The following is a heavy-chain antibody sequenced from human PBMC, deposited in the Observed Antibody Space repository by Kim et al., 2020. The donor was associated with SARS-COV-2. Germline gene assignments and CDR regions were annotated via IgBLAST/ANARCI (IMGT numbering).Heavy chain of an antibody. V-gene: IGHV1-24*01. CDR3: AAASLLLFGESIFDY. J-gene: IGHJ4*02. D-gene: IGHD3-10*01. CDR2: FDPEDGET. CDR1: GYTLTELS. Sequence: ASVKVSCKVSGYTLTELSMHWVRQAPGKGLEWMGGFDPEDGETIYAQKFQGRVTMTEDTSTDTAYMELSSLRSEDTAIYYCAAASLLLFGESIFDYWGQGTLVTVSS.